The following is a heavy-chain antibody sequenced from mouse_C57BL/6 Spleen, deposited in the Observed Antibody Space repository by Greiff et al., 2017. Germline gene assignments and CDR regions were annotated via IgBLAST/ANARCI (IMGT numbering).Heavy chain of an antibody. CDR3: ARDYGSFFDY. CDR2: IYPSDSET. J-gene: IGHJ2*01. V-gene: IGHV1-61*01. Sequence: QVQLQQPGAELVRPGSSVKLSCKASGYTFTSYWMDWVKQRPGQGLEWIGNIYPSDSETHYNQKFKDKATLTVDKSSSTAYMQLSRLTSEDSAVYYCARDYGSFFDYWGQGTTLTVSS. D-gene: IGHD1-1*01. CDR1: GYTFTSYW.